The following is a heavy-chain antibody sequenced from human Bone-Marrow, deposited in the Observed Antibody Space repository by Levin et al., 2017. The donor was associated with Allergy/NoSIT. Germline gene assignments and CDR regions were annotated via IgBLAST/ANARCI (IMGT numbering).Heavy chain of an antibody. D-gene: IGHD3-10*01. CDR3: ARHWFGLLGSSVYFCLHV. Sequence: ASVKVSCKASGYTFTGYYLHWVRQAPGQGLEWMGWINPDNGDTNYATKFEGRVAMTRDTSISTAYMELSSLTYADTAVYFCARHWFGLLGSSVYFCLHVWGKGTSVTVSS. CDR1: GYTFTGYY. J-gene: IGHJ6*03. V-gene: IGHV1-2*07. CDR2: INPDNGDT.